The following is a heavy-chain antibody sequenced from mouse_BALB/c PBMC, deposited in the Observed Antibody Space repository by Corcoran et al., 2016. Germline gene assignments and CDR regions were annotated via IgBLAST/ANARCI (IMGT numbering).Heavy chain of an antibody. CDR2: SEPATGNT. Sequence: EVQLQQSGAELVKPGASVKLSCTASGFNIKDTYMHWVKQRPEQGLEWIGRSEPATGNTKYDPKFQGKATITADTSSNTAYLQLSGLTSEDTDGDYGARWDWYFDVWVAGTTVTVSS. CDR3: ARWDWYFDV. V-gene: IGHV14-3*02. CDR1: GFNIKDTY. J-gene: IGHJ1*01.